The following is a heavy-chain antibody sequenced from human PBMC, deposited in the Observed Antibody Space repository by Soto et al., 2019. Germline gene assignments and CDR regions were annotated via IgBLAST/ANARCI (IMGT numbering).Heavy chain of an antibody. CDR1: RYTFTSYY. V-gene: IGHV1-46*01. D-gene: IGHD6-13*01. J-gene: IGHJ6*02. Sequence: AAVKVSFKASRYTFTSYYMHGVRQPPGQGLEWMGIINPSGGSTSYAQKFQGRVTMTRDTSTSTVYMELSSLRSEDTAVYYCAREGESSSWYPGGYYYYGMDVWGQGTTVTVSS. CDR3: AREGESSSWYPGGYYYYGMDV. CDR2: INPSGGST.